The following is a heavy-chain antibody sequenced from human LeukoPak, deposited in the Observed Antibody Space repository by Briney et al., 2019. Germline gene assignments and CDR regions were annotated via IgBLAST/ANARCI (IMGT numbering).Heavy chain of an antibody. CDR1: GFTFSDYY. Sequence: GGSLRLSCAASGFTFSDYYMSWIRQAPGKGLEWVSYISSSGSTIYYAASVKGRFTISRDNAKNSLYLQMNSLRAEDTAVYYCARADTMVRGIVGEGYYFDYWGQGTLVTVSS. CDR3: ARADTMVRGIVGEGYYFDY. J-gene: IGHJ4*02. CDR2: ISSSGSTI. D-gene: IGHD3-10*01. V-gene: IGHV3-11*01.